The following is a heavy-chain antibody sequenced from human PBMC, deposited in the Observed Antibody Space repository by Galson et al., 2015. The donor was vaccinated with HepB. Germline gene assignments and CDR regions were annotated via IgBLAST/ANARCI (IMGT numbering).Heavy chain of an antibody. Sequence: SVKVSCKASGYNFTSYAIHWLRQAPGQRLEWMGWVRTVNGNPKYSQRFHGRVTITRDTSASTTYMELSSLRSEDAAVYYCARPLDSSRWYLFDYWGQGILLTVSS. CDR3: ARPLDSSRWYLFDY. CDR1: GYNFTSYA. D-gene: IGHD6-13*01. J-gene: IGHJ4*02. CDR2: VRTVNGNP. V-gene: IGHV1-3*04.